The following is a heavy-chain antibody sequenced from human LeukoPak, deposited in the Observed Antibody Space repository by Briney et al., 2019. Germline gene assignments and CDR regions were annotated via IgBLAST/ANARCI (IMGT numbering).Heavy chain of an antibody. Sequence: GESLQISCKGSGYSFTSYWIGWGRQMPGKSLEGMGIIFPGDSDTRYSPSFQGQVTISADKSISTAYLQWSSLKASDTAMYYCARHLDSGSYSYFDYWGQGTLVTVSS. J-gene: IGHJ4*02. V-gene: IGHV5-51*01. D-gene: IGHD1-26*01. CDR2: IFPGDSDT. CDR1: GYSFTSYW. CDR3: ARHLDSGSYSYFDY.